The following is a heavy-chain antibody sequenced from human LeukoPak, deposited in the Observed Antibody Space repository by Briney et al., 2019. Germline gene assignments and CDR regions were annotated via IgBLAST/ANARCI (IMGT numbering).Heavy chain of an antibody. J-gene: IGHJ4*02. D-gene: IGHD6-19*01. V-gene: IGHV3-7*01. CDR2: IKQDGNEK. Sequence: GGTLRLSCATSGFTLRDYSMKWVRPAPEEGLEWVANIKQDGNEKYYVDSVKGQFTISRENANNLLYLQMSSLRGEDTGVYYCARGRGWATFEYWGLGTLVTVSS. CDR3: ARGRGWATFEY. CDR1: GFTLRDYS.